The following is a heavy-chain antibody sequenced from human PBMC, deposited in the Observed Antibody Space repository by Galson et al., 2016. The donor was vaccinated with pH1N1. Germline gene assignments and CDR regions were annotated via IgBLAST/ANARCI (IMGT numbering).Heavy chain of an antibody. D-gene: IGHD3-22*01. V-gene: IGHV3-23*01. CDR1: GFTFSNYA. CDR3: VKYDSSGYYYGRLAN. J-gene: IGHJ4*02. CDR2: ISASGAST. Sequence: SLRLSCAASGFTFSNYAMSWVRQAPGKGLEWVSGISASGASTHFADSVKGRFTISRDNSKNALYLEMNSLTGEDTAFYYCVKYDSSGYYYGRLANWGQGTLVIVSS.